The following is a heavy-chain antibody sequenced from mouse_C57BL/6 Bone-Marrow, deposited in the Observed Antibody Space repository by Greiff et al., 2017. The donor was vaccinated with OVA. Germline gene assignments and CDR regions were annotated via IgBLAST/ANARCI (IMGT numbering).Heavy chain of an antibody. V-gene: IGHV3-1*01. J-gene: IGHJ4*01. CDR1: GYSITSGYD. CDR2: ISYSGST. Sequence: EVQLQQSGPGMVKPSQSLSLTCTVTGYSITSGYDWHWIRHFPGNKLEWMGYISYSGSTNYNPSLKSRISITHDTSKNHFFLKLNSVTTEDTATYYCARGGDGYSLYAMDYWGQGTSVTVSS. D-gene: IGHD2-3*01. CDR3: ARGGDGYSLYAMDY.